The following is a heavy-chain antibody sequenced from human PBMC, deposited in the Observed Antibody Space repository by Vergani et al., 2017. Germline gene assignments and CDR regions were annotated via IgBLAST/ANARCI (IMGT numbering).Heavy chain of an antibody. Sequence: QVQLQESGPGLVKPSETLTLTCDVSDSSIMTNPYWGWFRPSPGKGLEWFGCIHHSGDTHYNSSLKSRVSISIVSSSKFSLSLTSVTAADTAIYYCARHRGSGGFFPSSYFSGMDVGDHGATVTVSS. J-gene: IGHJ6*02. CDR2: IHHSGDT. CDR3: ARHRGSGGFFPSSYFSGMDV. V-gene: IGHV4-38-2*01. D-gene: IGHD3-10*01. CDR1: DSSIMTNPY.